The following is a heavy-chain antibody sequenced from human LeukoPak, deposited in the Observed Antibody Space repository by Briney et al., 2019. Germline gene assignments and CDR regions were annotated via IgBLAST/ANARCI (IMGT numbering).Heavy chain of an antibody. D-gene: IGHD2-2*01. V-gene: IGHV4-59*01. CDR1: GGSISSYY. CDR2: IYYSGST. Sequence: SETLSLTCTVSGGSISSYYWSWIRQPPGKGLEWIGYIYYSGSTNYNPSLKSRVTISVDTSKNQFSLRLSSVTAADTAVYYCARNIVVVPADIPDYYYYYMDVWGKGTTVTVSS. CDR3: ARNIVVVPADIPDYYYYYMDV. J-gene: IGHJ6*03.